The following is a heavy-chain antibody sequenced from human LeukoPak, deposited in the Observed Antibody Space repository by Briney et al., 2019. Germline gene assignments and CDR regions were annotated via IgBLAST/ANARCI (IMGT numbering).Heavy chain of an antibody. V-gene: IGHV3-23*01. J-gene: IGHJ3*02. Sequence: GGSLRLSCAASGFTFTSYGMSWVRQAPGKGLEWVSAISGSGTTTYYADSVKGRFTISRDNSRNTLYLQMNSLRAEDTAVYYCARDLRGYSGYDYAEDAFDIWGQGTMVTVSS. D-gene: IGHD5-12*01. CDR1: GFTFTSYG. CDR3: ARDLRGYSGYDYAEDAFDI. CDR2: ISGSGTTT.